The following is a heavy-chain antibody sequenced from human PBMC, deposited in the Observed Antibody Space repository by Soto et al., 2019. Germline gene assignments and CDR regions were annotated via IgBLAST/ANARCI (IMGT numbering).Heavy chain of an antibody. CDR3: ASGPYVWGSYGYEGWFDL. D-gene: IGHD3-16*01. Sequence: SEPLSLTCAVSGGSISSSNWWGWVRQPPGKGLEWSGEICHSGSTNYNPSLKSRVTISVDNSNNQFSVKLSSVTAADTAVFYCASGPYVWGSYGYEGWFDLWGQGTLVTVSS. V-gene: IGHV4-4*02. CDR2: ICHSGST. CDR1: GGSISSSNW. J-gene: IGHJ5*02.